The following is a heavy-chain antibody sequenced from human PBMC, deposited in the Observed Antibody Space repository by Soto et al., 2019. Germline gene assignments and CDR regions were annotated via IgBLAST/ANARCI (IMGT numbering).Heavy chain of an antibody. CDR1: GFTFDDYA. D-gene: IGHD3-10*01. CDR2: ISWNSGSI. J-gene: IGHJ6*03. Sequence: GGSLRLSCAASGFTFDDYAMHWVRQAPGKGLEWVSGISWNSGSIGYADSVKGRFTISRDNAKNSLYLQMNSLRAEDTALYYCAKGGASVLLWFGELFHYMDVWGKGTTVTVSS. CDR3: AKGGASVLLWFGELFHYMDV. V-gene: IGHV3-9*01.